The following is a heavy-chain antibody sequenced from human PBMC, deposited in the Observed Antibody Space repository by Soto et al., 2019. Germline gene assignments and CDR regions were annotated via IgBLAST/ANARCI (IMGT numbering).Heavy chain of an antibody. D-gene: IGHD6-19*01. V-gene: IGHV3-23*01. Sequence: EVQLLESGGGLVQPGGSLRLSCAASGFTFSSYAMGWVRQAPGKGLGWVSAIGGGGGSPYYADSVKGRFSFSRDNSKDTLYLHMNSLRAEDTAVYYCAKTPEAVAGTVYGHWGQGTLVTVSS. CDR1: GFTFSSYA. CDR2: IGGGGGSP. CDR3: AKTPEAVAGTVYGH. J-gene: IGHJ4*02.